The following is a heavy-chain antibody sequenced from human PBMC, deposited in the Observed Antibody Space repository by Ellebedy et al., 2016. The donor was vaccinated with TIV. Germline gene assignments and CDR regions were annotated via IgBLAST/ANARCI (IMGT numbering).Heavy chain of an antibody. V-gene: IGHV3-9*01. Sequence: GGSLRLXXAASGFTFDDYAMHWVRQAPGKGLEWVSGISWRGHYIGYADSVRGRFTISRDNAKRSLYLQMNSLRIEDTAVYYCTKDLLRGIWGGSGRDYWGQGTLVTVSS. CDR2: ISWRGHYI. D-gene: IGHD7-27*01. CDR1: GFTFDDYA. CDR3: TKDLLRGIWGGSGRDY. J-gene: IGHJ4*02.